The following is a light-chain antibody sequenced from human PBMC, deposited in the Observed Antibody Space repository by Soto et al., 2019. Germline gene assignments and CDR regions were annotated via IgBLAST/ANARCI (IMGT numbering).Light chain of an antibody. CDR2: AGS. V-gene: IGKV3D-20*01. J-gene: IGKJ2*01. Sequence: EIVLTQSPATLSLSPGERATLSCGASQTVSFTQIAWYQQKPGLAPRLLIYAGSNRATGIPDRFTGSGSGTDFTLTISRLEAEDFAVYYCQAFGGSPDVFGQGTKVEIK. CDR1: QTVSFTQ. CDR3: QAFGGSPDV.